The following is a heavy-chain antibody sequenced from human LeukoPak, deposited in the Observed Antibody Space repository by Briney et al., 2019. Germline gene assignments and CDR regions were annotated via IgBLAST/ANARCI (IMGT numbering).Heavy chain of an antibody. Sequence: ASVKVSCKASGYTFTGYCMHWVRQAPGQGLEWMGWINPNSGGTNYAQKFQGRVTMTRDTSISTAYMELSRLRSDGTAVYYCARVSTQYCGGDCYSFDYWGQGTLVTVSS. D-gene: IGHD2-21*01. V-gene: IGHV1-2*02. CDR2: INPNSGGT. J-gene: IGHJ4*02. CDR1: GYTFTGYC. CDR3: ARVSTQYCGGDCYSFDY.